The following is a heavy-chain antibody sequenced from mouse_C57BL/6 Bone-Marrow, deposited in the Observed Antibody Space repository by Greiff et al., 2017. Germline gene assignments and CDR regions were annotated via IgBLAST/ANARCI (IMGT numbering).Heavy chain of an antibody. V-gene: IGHV1-69*01. D-gene: IGHD2-1*01. CDR2: IDPSDSYT. CDR3: ARSPYGNYLAWFAY. Sequence: QVQLKQPGAELVMPGASVKLSCKASGYTFTSYWMHWVKQRPGQGLEGIGEIDPSDSYTNYNQKFKGKSTLTVDKSSSTAYMQLSSLTSEDSAVYYCARSPYGNYLAWFAYWGQGTLVTVSA. J-gene: IGHJ3*01. CDR1: GYTFTSYW.